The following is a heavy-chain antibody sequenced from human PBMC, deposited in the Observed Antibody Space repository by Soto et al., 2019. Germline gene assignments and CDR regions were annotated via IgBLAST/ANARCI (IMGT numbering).Heavy chain of an antibody. V-gene: IGHV1-18*04. CDR3: VRDGGYQGAGGDY. J-gene: IGHJ4*02. CDR2: ISTYNGNT. D-gene: IGHD2-2*01. Sequence: QVHLVQSGVEVKKPGASVKVSCKASGYSFTTFGLSWVRQAPGQGLEWMGWISTYNGNTEYAQKFRGRVTLTTETSTTTAYMELRGLKSDDTGVYYCVRDGGYQGAGGDYWGQGTLVTVSS. CDR1: GYSFTTFG.